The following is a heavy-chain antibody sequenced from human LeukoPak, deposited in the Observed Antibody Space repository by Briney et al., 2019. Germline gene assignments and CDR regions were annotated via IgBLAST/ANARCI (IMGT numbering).Heavy chain of an antibody. CDR2: INWNGGST. D-gene: IGHD2-21*02. CDR1: GFTFDDYA. V-gene: IGHV3-20*04. Sequence: PGGSLRLSCAASGFTFDDYAMHWVRQAPGKGLEWVSGINWNGGSTGYADSVKGRFTISRDNAKNSLYLQMNSLRAEDTALYYCARETIVVVTEYAFDIWGQGTMVTVSS. J-gene: IGHJ3*02. CDR3: ARETIVVVTEYAFDI.